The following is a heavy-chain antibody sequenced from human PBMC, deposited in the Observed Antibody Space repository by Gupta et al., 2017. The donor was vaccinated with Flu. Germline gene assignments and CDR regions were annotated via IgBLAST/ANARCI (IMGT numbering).Heavy chain of an antibody. CDR2: ISRSSSII. Sequence: EVQLVESGGGVVQPGESLRLSCAGSEFAFSDYSMSWVRQAPGKGLEWISYISRSSSIIYYADSVKGRFTISRDNAKNSLYLQMNSLRAEDTALYYCARVTNYYDSSGSSRYFDYWGQGTLVTVSS. CDR1: EFAFSDYS. D-gene: IGHD3-22*01. V-gene: IGHV3-48*01. J-gene: IGHJ4*02. CDR3: ARVTNYYDSSGSSRYFDY.